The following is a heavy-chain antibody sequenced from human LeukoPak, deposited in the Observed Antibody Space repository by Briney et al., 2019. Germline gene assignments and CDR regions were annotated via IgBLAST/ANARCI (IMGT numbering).Heavy chain of an antibody. CDR2: ISSSSSTI. V-gene: IGHV3-48*01. CDR1: GFTFSSYS. Sequence: GRSLRLSCAASGFTFSSYSMNWVRQAPGKGLEWVSYISSSSSTIYYADSVKGRFTISRDNAKNSLYLQMNSLRAEDTAVYYCASEAFGGVIPYWGQGTLVTVSS. J-gene: IGHJ4*02. D-gene: IGHD3-16*01. CDR3: ASEAFGGVIPY.